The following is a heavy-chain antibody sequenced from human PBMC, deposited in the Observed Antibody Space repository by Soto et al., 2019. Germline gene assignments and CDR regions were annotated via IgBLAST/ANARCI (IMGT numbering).Heavy chain of an antibody. J-gene: IGHJ4*02. V-gene: IGHV4-39*01. CDR1: GGSINSSYSF. Sequence: XETLSLTCDVSGGSINSSYSFWGWLRQPPGRGPEFLGSVYYSGGTYYNPSLKSRVTVSVDTSKNQVSLRVGCVTVAETAMYYCVAALEAGTNYTDFDHWGQGIVVTVSS. CDR2: VYYSGGT. D-gene: IGHD4-4*01. CDR3: VAALEAGTNYTDFDH.